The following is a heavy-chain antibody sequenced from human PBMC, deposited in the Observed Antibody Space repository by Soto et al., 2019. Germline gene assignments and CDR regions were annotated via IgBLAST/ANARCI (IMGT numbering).Heavy chain of an antibody. V-gene: IGHV1-58*01. D-gene: IGHD3-10*01. CDR3: AADAHGSGSYDNYGMDF. J-gene: IGHJ6*04. CDR1: RLTKPSTA. Sequence: GISAKATCTASRLTKPSTARRWAHSPRGKRLEWIGLIVAGSGNTHYAQEFQERVTITRGMSTSTAYMELSPLRSEDTAVYYCAADAHGSGSYDNYGMDFWGKGTTVTVSS. CDR2: IVAGSGNT.